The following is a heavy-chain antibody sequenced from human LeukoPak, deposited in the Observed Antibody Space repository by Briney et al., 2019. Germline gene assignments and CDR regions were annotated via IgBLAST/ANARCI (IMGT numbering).Heavy chain of an antibody. CDR3: AKMWGASNHYYYIDV. Sequence: GGSLRLSCAASGFTFRRFGVHWVRQAPGKGLEWVALIRSDGTIDTYADSVKDRFTISRDNSKSTLYLQMNSLRAEDTAVYYRAKMWGASNHYYYIDVWGEGTTVTVSS. CDR2: IRSDGTID. V-gene: IGHV3-30*02. J-gene: IGHJ6*03. CDR1: GFTFRRFG. D-gene: IGHD4-11*01.